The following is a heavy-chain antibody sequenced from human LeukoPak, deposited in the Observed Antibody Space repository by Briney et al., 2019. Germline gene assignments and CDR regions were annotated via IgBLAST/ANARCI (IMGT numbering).Heavy chain of an antibody. CDR2: ISSSGSTI. D-gene: IGHD6-13*01. CDR1: GFTFSSYE. J-gene: IGHJ4*02. CDR3: ARETPYSSSWTVFDY. Sequence: GGSLRLSCAASGFTFSSYEMNWVRQAPGKGLEWVSYISSSGSTIYYADSVKGRFTISRDNAKNSLYLQMNSLRAEDTAVYYCARETPYSSSWTVFDYWGQGTLVTVSS. V-gene: IGHV3-48*03.